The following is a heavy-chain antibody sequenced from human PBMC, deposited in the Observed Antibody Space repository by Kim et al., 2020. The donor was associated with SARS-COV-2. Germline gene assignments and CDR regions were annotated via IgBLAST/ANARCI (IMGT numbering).Heavy chain of an antibody. J-gene: IGHJ6*02. Sequence: GGSLRLSCAASGFTFSNYAMTWVRQAPGKGLEWVSAISASALNTYYAGSVRGRFTISRDNSKDTVHLEMNTLRAEDAAVYYCVREGVPAGKYGMDVWG. D-gene: IGHD1-26*01. CDR2: ISASALNT. V-gene: IGHV3-23*01. CDR1: GFTFSNYA. CDR3: VREGVPAGKYGMDV.